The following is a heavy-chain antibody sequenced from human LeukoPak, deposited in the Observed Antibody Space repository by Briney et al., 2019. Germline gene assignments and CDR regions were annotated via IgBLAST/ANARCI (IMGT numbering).Heavy chain of an antibody. CDR2: IYYRGST. CDR1: NGDINNYY. D-gene: IGHD2-2*01. J-gene: IGHJ6*03. Sequence: SETLSLTCTVSNGDINNYYWSWVRHPPGQGLERIGYIYYRGSTKYNPSLKSRVTISIDTSNDQVSLRLTSVTAADTAVYYCARSESGVQYFQHYFYIDAWGKGTTVTVSS. CDR3: ARSESGVQYFQHYFYIDA. V-gene: IGHV4-59*01.